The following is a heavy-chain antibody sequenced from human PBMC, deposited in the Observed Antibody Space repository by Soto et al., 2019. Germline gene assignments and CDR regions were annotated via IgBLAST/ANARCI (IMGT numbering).Heavy chain of an antibody. CDR1: GGTFSSYA. D-gene: IGHD3-22*01. J-gene: IGHJ5*02. CDR2: IIPIFGTA. CDR3: ARREGYYDSSGYPWFDP. V-gene: IGHV1-69*13. Sequence: SVKVSCKASGGTFSSYAISWVRQAPGQGLEWMGGIIPIFGTANYAQKFQGRVTITADESTSTAYMELSSLRSEDTAVYYCARREGYYDSSGYPWFDPWGQGTLVTVSS.